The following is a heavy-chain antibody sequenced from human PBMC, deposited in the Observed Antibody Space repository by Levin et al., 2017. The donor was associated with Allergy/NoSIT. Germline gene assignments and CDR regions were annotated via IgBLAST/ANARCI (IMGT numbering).Heavy chain of an antibody. CDR3: ARHRLYYYDSQTS. D-gene: IGHD3-22*01. CDR1: GGSISSYY. Sequence: SETLSLTCTVSGGSISSYYWSWIRQPPGKGLEWIGYIYYSGSTNYNPSLKSRVTISVDTSKNQFSLKLSSVTAADTAVYYCARHRLYYYDSQTSWGQGTMVTVSS. V-gene: IGHV4-59*08. J-gene: IGHJ3*01. CDR2: IYYSGST.